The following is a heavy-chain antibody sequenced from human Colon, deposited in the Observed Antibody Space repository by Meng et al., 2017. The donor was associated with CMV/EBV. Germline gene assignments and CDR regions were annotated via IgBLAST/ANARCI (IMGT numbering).Heavy chain of an antibody. J-gene: IGHJ4*02. CDR3: ARAGTFGVVPAGY. V-gene: IGHV3-21*01. D-gene: IGHD3-3*01. CDR2: ISSSSSYI. Sequence: GESLKIPCAASGFTFSSYSMNWVRQAPGKGLEWVSSISSSSSYIYYADSVKGRFTISRDNAKNSLYLQMNSLRAEDTAVYYCARAGTFGVVPAGYWGQGTLVTVSS. CDR1: GFTFSSYS.